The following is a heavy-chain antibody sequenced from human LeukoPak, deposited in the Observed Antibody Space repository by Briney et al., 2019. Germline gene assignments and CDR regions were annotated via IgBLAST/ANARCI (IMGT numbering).Heavy chain of an antibody. CDR3: ASGELQYFDWARAYFDF. Sequence: GGSLRLSCAASGFTVSSSYMSWVRQAPGKGLEWVSGIFRGDATRYAESVKGRFTISRDNSKNMVYLQMNSLRAEDTAVYYCASGELQYFDWARAYFDFWGQGILVVVSS. CDR2: IFRGDAT. V-gene: IGHV3-53*01. J-gene: IGHJ4*02. D-gene: IGHD3-9*01. CDR1: GFTVSSSY.